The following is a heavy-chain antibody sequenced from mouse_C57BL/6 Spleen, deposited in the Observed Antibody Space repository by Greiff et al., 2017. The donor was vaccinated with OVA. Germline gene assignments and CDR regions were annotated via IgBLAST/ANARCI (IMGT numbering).Heavy chain of an antibody. CDR2: ISDGGSYT. D-gene: IGHD2-4*01. CDR3: ADDYDGAY. V-gene: IGHV5-4*03. Sequence: DVKLVESGGGLVKPGGSLKLSCAASGFTFSSYAMSWVRQTPEKRLEWVATISDGGSYTYYTDNVKGRFTISRDNAKNNLYLQMSHLKSEDTAMYYCADDYDGAYWGQGTLVTVSA. J-gene: IGHJ3*01. CDR1: GFTFSSYA.